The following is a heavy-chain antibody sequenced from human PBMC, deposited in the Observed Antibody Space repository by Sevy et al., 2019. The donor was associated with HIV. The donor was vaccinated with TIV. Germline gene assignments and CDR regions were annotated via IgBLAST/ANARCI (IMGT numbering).Heavy chain of an antibody. D-gene: IGHD2-15*01. V-gene: IGHV3-30*18. CDR2: VSYEGSDK. CDR3: AKDMVDCSGGDCYSGPVSPFDF. J-gene: IGHJ4*02. CDR1: GFTFSSYG. Sequence: GGSLRLSCVASGFTFSSYGMHWVRQAPGKGLEWVGRVSYEGSDKYYADSVKGRFTIFRDNSKNTLYVEMNSLRPEDTAVDFCAKDMVDCSGGDCYSGPVSPFDFWGQGTLVTVSS.